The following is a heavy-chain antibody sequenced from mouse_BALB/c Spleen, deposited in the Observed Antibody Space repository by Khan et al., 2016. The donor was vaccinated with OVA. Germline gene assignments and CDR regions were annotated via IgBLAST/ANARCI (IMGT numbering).Heavy chain of an antibody. V-gene: IGHV1-7*01. CDR2: INPSTGYT. D-gene: IGHD1-1*02. Sequence: QVQLQQSGAELAKPGASVKMSCKASGYTFINYWILWVKQRPGQGLEWIGYINPSTGYTYYNQNFKDKATLTADKSSSPAYLQLSSLTSEDSAVYDGARRGQGWDFAYWGQGTTLTVSA. CDR3: ARRGQGWDFAY. J-gene: IGHJ2*01. CDR1: GYTFINYW.